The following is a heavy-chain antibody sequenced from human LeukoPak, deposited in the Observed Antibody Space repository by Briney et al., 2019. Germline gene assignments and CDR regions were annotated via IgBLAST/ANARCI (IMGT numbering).Heavy chain of an antibody. D-gene: IGHD3-22*01. V-gene: IGHV1-3*01. Sequence: ASVKVSCKASGYTFTSYAMHWVRQAPGQRLEWMGWINAGNGNTKYSQKFQGRVTITRGTSASTAYMELSSLRFEDTAVYYCARTYDSSGYYTPPFDYWGQGTLVTVSS. CDR3: ARTYDSSGYYTPPFDY. CDR2: INAGNGNT. CDR1: GYTFTSYA. J-gene: IGHJ4*02.